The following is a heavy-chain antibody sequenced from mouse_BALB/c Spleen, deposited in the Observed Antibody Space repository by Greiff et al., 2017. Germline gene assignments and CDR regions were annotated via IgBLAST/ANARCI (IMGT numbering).Heavy chain of an antibody. CDR3: ASGVRRDGGWYFDV. V-gene: IGHV1-39*01. CDR2: IDPYYGGT. J-gene: IGHJ1*01. Sequence: VHVKQSGPELEKPGASVKISCKASGYSFTGYNMNWVKQSNGKSLEWIGNIDPYYGGTSYNQKFKGKATLTVDKSSSTAYMQLKSLTSEDSAVYYCASGVRRDGGWYFDVWGAGTTVTVSS. CDR1: GYSFTGYN. D-gene: IGHD2-14*01.